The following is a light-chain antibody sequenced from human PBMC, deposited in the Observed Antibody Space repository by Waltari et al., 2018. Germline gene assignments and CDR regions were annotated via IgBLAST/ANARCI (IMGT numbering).Light chain of an antibody. J-gene: IGLJ2*01. V-gene: IGLV1-44*01. Sequence: QSVLTQPPSASGTPGQRVSLSCSGSSSNIGSNSVTWYQQLPGTAPKRLVYRDYQRPSGLPDRFSGSKSGTSASLAISWLQSEDEADYYCAAWDDSLNAVIFGGGTKLTVL. CDR1: SSNIGSNS. CDR2: RDY. CDR3: AAWDDSLNAVI.